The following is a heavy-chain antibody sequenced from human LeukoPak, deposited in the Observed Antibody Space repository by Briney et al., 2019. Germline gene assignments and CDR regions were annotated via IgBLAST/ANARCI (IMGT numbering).Heavy chain of an antibody. CDR2: ISHTGST. D-gene: IGHD3-22*01. V-gene: IGHV4-39*01. Sequence: SSETLSLTCTVPGGSFSSTSYYWAWIRQPPGKGLEWIGSISHTGSTYYNPSLKSRVTISVDTSKNQSSLRLSSVTAADTAVHYCARLTFYYDGSGYYFDYWGQGTLVTVSS. CDR1: GGSFSSTSYY. CDR3: ARLTFYYDGSGYYFDY. J-gene: IGHJ4*02.